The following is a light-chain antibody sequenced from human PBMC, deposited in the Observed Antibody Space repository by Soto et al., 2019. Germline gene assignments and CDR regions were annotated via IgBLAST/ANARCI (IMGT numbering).Light chain of an antibody. J-gene: IGLJ2*01. V-gene: IGLV2-14*01. CDR2: EVS. Sequence: QSALTQPASVSGSPGQSIAISCTGTSSDVVTYNYVSWYQQHPGKAPKLMIYEVSIRPSGVSDRFSGSKSGNTASLTISGLRPEDEAYYYCCSYEGSTTRVVFGGGTKLTVL. CDR1: SSDVVTYNY. CDR3: CSYEGSTTRVV.